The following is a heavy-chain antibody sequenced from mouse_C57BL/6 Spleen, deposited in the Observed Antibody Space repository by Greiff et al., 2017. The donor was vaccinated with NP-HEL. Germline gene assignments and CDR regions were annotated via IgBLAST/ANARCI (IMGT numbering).Heavy chain of an antibody. V-gene: IGHV1-76*01. CDR1: GYTFTDYY. D-gene: IGHD2-3*01. CDR3: ARSDGYYSYYAMDY. Sequence: VKLMESGAELVRPGASVKLSCKASGYTFTDYYINWVKQRPGQGLEWIARIYPGSGNTYYNEKFKGKATLTAEKSSSTAYMQLSSLTSEDSAVYFCARSDGYYSYYAMDYWGQGTSVTVSS. CDR2: IYPGSGNT. J-gene: IGHJ4*01.